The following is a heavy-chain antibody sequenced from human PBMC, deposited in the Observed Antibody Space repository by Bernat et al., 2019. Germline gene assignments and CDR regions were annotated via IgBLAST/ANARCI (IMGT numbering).Heavy chain of an antibody. CDR3: AKEDGYYGSGSSLN. D-gene: IGHD3-10*01. V-gene: IGHV3-30*18. J-gene: IGHJ4*02. CDR2: ISYDGSNK. CDR1: GFTFSSYG. Sequence: QVQLVESGGGVVQPGRSLRLSCAASGFTFSSYGMHWVREAPGKGLEGVEVISYDGSNKYYAGSVKGRFTISRDKSKNTLYLQMNSLRAEDTAVYYCAKEDGYYGSGSSLNWGQGTLVTVSS.